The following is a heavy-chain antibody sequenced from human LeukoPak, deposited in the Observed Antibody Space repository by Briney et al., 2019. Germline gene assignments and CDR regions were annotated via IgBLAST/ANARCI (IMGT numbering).Heavy chain of an antibody. J-gene: IGHJ4*02. CDR2: ISSIGGRT. CDR1: GFTFSSFG. D-gene: IGHD5-18*01. Sequence: GGSLRLSCSAYGFTFSSFGMHWVRQAPGKGLEYVSAISSIGGRTYYADFVKGRFTISRDNSMNTLYLQMSSLRAEDTAVYYCVTHTATANFDYWGQGTLVTVSS. CDR3: VTHTATANFDY. V-gene: IGHV3-64D*06.